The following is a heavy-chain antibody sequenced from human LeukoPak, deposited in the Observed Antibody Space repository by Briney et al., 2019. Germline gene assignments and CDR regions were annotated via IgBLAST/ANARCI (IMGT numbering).Heavy chain of an antibody. J-gene: IGHJ4*02. V-gene: IGHV3-30-3*01. CDR1: GFTFSSYA. D-gene: IGHD3-9*01. CDR3: ARGGYDNYYGYFDY. CDR2: ISYDGSNK. Sequence: PGRSLRLSCAASGFTFSSYAMHWVRQAPGKGLEWVAVISYDGSNKYYADSVKGRFTISRDNSKNTLYLQMNSLRAEDTAVYYCARGGYDNYYGYFDYWGQGTLVTVSS.